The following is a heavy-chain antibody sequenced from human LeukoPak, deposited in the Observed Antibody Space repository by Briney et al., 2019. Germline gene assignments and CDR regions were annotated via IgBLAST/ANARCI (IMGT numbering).Heavy chain of an antibody. CDR3: ARDSSITGTDY. J-gene: IGHJ4*02. V-gene: IGHV3-21*01. Sequence: GGSLRLSCAASGFTFSSYWMSWVRQAPGKGLEWVSSISSSSSYIYYADSVKGRFTISRDNAKNSLYLQMNSLRAEDTAVYYCARDSSITGTDYWGQGTLVTVSS. D-gene: IGHD1-20*01. CDR1: GFTFSSYW. CDR2: ISSSSSYI.